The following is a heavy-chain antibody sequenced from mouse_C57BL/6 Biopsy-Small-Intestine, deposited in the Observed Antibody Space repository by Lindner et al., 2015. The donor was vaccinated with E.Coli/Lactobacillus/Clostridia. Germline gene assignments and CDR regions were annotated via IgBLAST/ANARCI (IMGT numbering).Heavy chain of an antibody. CDR1: GFTFNIYV. J-gene: IGHJ2*01. D-gene: IGHD3-3*01. V-gene: IGHV10-3*01. Sequence: VQLQESGGGLVQPKGSLKLSCAASGFTFNIYVMHWVRQAPGKGLEWIARIRSKSSNYATYYADSVKDRFTISRDDSQNMLYLQMNSLKTEDTAMYYCVRDRDYFAYWGQGTTLTVSS. CDR3: VRDRDYFAY. CDR2: IRSKSSNYAT.